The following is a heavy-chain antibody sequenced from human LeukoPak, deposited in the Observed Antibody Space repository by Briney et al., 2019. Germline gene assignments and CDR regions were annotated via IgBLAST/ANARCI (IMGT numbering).Heavy chain of an antibody. CDR3: ARDQGDGYNIIFDY. V-gene: IGHV1-18*01. CDR2: ISAYNGNT. D-gene: IGHD5-24*01. Sequence: GASVRVSCKASGYTFTSYGISWVRQAPGQGLEWMGWISAYNGNTNYAQRLQGRVTVTTDTSTSTAYMELRSLRSDDTAVYYCARDQGDGYNIIFDYWGQGTLVTVSS. J-gene: IGHJ4*02. CDR1: GYTFTSYG.